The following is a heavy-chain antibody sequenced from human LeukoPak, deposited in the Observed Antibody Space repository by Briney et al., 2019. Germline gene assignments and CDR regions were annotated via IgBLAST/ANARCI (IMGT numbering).Heavy chain of an antibody. CDR2: ISSSSSYI. V-gene: IGHV3-21*01. CDR3: ARGRYYGSGGYQSYYYYGMDV. D-gene: IGHD3-10*01. Sequence: GGSLRLSCAASGFTFSYYSMSWVRQAPGKGLEWVSSISSSSSYIYYADSVKGRFTISRDNAKNSLYLQMNSLRAEDTAVYYCARGRYYGSGGYQSYYYYGMDVWGQGTTVTVSS. J-gene: IGHJ6*02. CDR1: GFTFSYYS.